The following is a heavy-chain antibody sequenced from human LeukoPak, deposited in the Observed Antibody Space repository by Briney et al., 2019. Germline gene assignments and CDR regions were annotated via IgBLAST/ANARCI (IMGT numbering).Heavy chain of an antibody. CDR3: ARVTGIAVAGHFDY. Sequence: SETLSLTCTVSGGSISSSSYYWGWIRQPPGKGLEWIGSIYYSGSTYYNPSLKSRVTISVDTSKNQFSLKLSSVTAADTAVYYCARVTGIAVAGHFDYWGQGTLVTVSS. CDR2: IYYSGST. D-gene: IGHD6-19*01. CDR1: GGSISSSSYY. J-gene: IGHJ4*02. V-gene: IGHV4-39*07.